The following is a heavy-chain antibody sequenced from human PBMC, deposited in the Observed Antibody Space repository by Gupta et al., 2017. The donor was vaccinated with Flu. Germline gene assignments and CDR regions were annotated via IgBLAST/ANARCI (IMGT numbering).Heavy chain of an antibody. V-gene: IGHV4-31*03. CDR2: VHSSGNT. Sequence: QMQLQESGPRLVKPSQTLSLTCSVSGGSINVFSFFWAWIRQVPGKGLEWTGYVHSSGNTYYNPSLRSRLMMSIDTAKNEFSLEMTSLTAADTAMYYCARRGTYYFDFWGQGALVTVSS. CDR1: GGSINVFSFF. J-gene: IGHJ4*02. CDR3: ARRGTYYFDF. D-gene: IGHD1-7*01.